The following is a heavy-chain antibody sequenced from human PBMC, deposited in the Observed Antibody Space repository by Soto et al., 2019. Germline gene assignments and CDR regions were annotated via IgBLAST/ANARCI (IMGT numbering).Heavy chain of an antibody. CDR3: AKDGDIVVVPAALWDY. V-gene: IGHV3-30*18. Sequence: QVQLVDSGGGVVQPGRSLRLSCAASGFTFSSYGMHWVRQAPGKGLEWVAVISYDGSNKYYADSVQGRFTISRDNSKNTLYLQMNSLRAEDTAVYYCAKDGDIVVVPAALWDYWGQGTLVTVSS. CDR1: GFTFSSYG. J-gene: IGHJ4*02. CDR2: ISYDGSNK. D-gene: IGHD2-2*01.